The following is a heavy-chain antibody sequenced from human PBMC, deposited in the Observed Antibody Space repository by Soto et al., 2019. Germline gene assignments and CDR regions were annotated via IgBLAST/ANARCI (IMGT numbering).Heavy chain of an antibody. J-gene: IGHJ6*02. CDR1: GYTFTGYY. Sequence: ASVKVSCKASGYTFTGYYMHWVRQAPGQGLEWMGWINPNSGGTNYAQKFQGWVTMTRDTSISTAYMELSRLRSDDTAVYYCARSVAAAGHYYYGMAVWGQGTTVTVSS. D-gene: IGHD6-13*01. V-gene: IGHV1-2*04. CDR3: ARSVAAAGHYYYGMAV. CDR2: INPNSGGT.